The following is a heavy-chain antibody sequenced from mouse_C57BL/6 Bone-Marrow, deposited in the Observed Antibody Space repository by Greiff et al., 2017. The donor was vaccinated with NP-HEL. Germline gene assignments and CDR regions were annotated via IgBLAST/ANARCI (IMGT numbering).Heavy chain of an antibody. D-gene: IGHD1-1*01. J-gene: IGHJ1*03. Sequence: EVQRVESGGGLVQSGRSLRLSCATSGFTFSDFYMEWVRQAPGKGLEWIAASRNKANDYTTEYSASVKGRFIVSRDTSQSILYLQMNALRAEETAIYYCARDAAIYYGSSHWYFDVWGTGTTVTVSS. CDR1: GFTFSDFY. CDR3: ARDAAIYYGSSHWYFDV. CDR2: SRNKANDYTT. V-gene: IGHV7-1*01.